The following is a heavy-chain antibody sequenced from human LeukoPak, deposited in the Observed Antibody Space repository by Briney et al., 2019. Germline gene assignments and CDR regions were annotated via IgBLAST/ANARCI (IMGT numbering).Heavy chain of an antibody. CDR2: INTNTTNP. CDR1: GYTFSSHS. D-gene: IGHD3-10*01. Sequence: ASVKVSCKASGYTFSSHSIHWVRQAPGQGLEWMGWINTNTTNPTYAQGFTGRFVFSLDTSVNTAYLQISSLKAEDTAVYYCRAYYYGSGSAAFDIWGQGTMVAVSS. J-gene: IGHJ3*02. V-gene: IGHV7-4-1*02. CDR3: RAYYYGSGSAAFDI.